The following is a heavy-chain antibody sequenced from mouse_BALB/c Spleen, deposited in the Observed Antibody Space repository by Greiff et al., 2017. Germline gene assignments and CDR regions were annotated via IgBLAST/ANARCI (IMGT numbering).Heavy chain of an antibody. Sequence: VQLKESGAELVKPGASVKLSCTASGFNIKDTYMHWVKQRPEQGLEWIGRIDPANGNTKYDPKFQGKATITADTSSNTAYLQLSSLTSEDTAVYYCARDHYYGSSYEAMDYWGQGTSVTVSS. CDR2: IDPANGNT. CDR1: GFNIKDTY. CDR3: ARDHYYGSSYEAMDY. D-gene: IGHD1-1*01. J-gene: IGHJ4*01. V-gene: IGHV14-3*02.